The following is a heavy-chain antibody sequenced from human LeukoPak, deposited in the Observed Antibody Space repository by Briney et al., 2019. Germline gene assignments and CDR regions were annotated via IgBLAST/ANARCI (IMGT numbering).Heavy chain of an antibody. CDR3: ATESRITIFGVD. CDR2: FDPEDGET. Sequence: ASVRGSSKVSGYTLTALSIHSVRHAPGKGVERGWGFDPEDGETIYAQKFQGRVTMTEDTSRDTAYMELSSLRAEDTAVYYCATESRITIFGVDWGQGTLVTVSS. J-gene: IGHJ4*02. V-gene: IGHV1-24*01. CDR1: GYTLTALS. D-gene: IGHD3-3*01.